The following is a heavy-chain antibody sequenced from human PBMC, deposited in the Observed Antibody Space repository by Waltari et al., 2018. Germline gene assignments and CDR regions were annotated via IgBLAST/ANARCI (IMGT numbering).Heavy chain of an antibody. V-gene: IGHV3-33*01. CDR1: GFTFSSYA. Sequence: QVQLVESGGGVVQPGRSLRLSCAASGFTFSSYAMHWVRQAPRKGLEWVAVIWYDGSNKYYADSVKGRFTISRDNSKNTLYLQMNSLRAEDTAVYYCARDCSGSSWFHDAFDIWGQGTMVTVSS. J-gene: IGHJ3*02. CDR2: IWYDGSNK. D-gene: IGHD6-13*01. CDR3: ARDCSGSSWFHDAFDI.